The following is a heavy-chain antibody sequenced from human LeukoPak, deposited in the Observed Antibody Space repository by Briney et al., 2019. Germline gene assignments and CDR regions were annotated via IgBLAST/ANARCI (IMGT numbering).Heavy chain of an antibody. CDR1: GCTFSSYW. J-gene: IGHJ5*02. D-gene: IGHD6-6*01. Sequence: TGGSLRLSCAASGCTFSSYWMHWVRQAPGKGLVWVSRINNDGSSTTYADSVKGRFTISRDNAKNTLFLQMNSLRAEDTAVYYCARGVYSSSSTDNWFDPWGQGTLVTVSS. CDR2: INNDGSST. CDR3: ARGVYSSSSTDNWFDP. V-gene: IGHV3-74*01.